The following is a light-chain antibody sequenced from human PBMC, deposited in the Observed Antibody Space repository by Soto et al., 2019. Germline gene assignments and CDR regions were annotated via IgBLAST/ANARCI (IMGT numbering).Light chain of an antibody. CDR2: KAS. V-gene: IGKV1-5*03. Sequence: DLQMTQSPSTLSASIGDRVTITCRASQNISNWLAWYQQKPGKAPKLLVYKASSLEGGVPSRFSGSASGTDFTLTISSLQPDDFATYYCQHYDGFPWTFGQGTKVEIK. J-gene: IGKJ1*01. CDR3: QHYDGFPWT. CDR1: QNISNW.